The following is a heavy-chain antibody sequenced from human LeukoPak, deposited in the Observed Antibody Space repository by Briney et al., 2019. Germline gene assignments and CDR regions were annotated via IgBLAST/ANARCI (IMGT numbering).Heavy chain of an antibody. V-gene: IGHV4-59*08. CDR1: GASMSNHY. Sequence: PSETLSLTCTVSGASMSNHYWSWIRQPPGKGLEWIGYIYYSGSTNYNPSLKSRVTISVDTSKNQFSLKLSSVTAADTAVYYCARGTYYDILTGYYAPYYYYYGMDVWGQGTTVTVSS. D-gene: IGHD3-9*01. CDR3: ARGTYYDILTGYYAPYYYYYGMDV. J-gene: IGHJ6*02. CDR2: IYYSGST.